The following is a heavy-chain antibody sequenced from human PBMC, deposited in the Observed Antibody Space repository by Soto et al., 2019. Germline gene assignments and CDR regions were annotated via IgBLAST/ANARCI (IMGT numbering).Heavy chain of an antibody. CDR3: AKDTVSGYYYDSSGYIPS. J-gene: IGHJ4*02. D-gene: IGHD3-22*01. CDR2: ISGSGGST. V-gene: IGHV3-23*01. CDR1: GFTFSSYA. Sequence: SGGSLRLSCAASGFTFSSYAMSWVRQAPGKGLEWVSAISGSGGSTYYADSVKGRFTISRDNSKNTLYLQMNSLRAEDTAVYYCAKDTVSGYYYDSSGYIPSWGQGTLVTVSS.